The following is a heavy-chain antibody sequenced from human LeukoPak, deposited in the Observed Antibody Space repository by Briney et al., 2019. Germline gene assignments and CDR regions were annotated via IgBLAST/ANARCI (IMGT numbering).Heavy chain of an antibody. CDR2: VNLQGST. CDR1: GGSITLTNY. V-gene: IGHV4-4*02. J-gene: IGHJ4*02. CDR3: AREGGPYRPLDY. Sequence: PSETLSLTCDVSGGSITLTNYWTWVRQPPGKGLEWIGEVNLQGSTNYNPSLMRRVAISVDTSANHVSLQLASVTAADTAVYYCAREGGPYRPLDYSGQGTLVTVSS.